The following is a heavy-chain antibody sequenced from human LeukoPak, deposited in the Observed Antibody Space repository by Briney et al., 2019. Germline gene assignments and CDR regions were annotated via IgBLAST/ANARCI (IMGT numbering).Heavy chain of an antibody. V-gene: IGHV4-34*01. Sequence: SETLSLICAVYGGSFSGYYWSWIRQPPGKGLEWIGEINHSGSTNYNPSLKSRVTISVDTSKNQFSLKLSSVTAADTAVYYCARRLLWRYFDYWGQGTLVTVSS. J-gene: IGHJ4*02. CDR2: INHSGST. D-gene: IGHD3-10*01. CDR3: ARRLLWRYFDY. CDR1: GGSFSGYY.